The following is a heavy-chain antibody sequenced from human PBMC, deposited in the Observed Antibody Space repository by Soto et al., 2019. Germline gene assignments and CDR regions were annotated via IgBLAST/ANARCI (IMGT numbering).Heavy chain of an antibody. CDR1: GYTLTELS. V-gene: IGHV1-24*01. CDR2: FDPEDGET. J-gene: IGHJ5*02. CDR3: ATTFVITMVRGVPSYNWFDP. Sequence: ASVKVSCKVSGYTLTELSMHWVRQAPGKGLEWMGGFDPEDGETIYAQKFQGRVTMTEDTSTDTAYMELSSLRSEDTAVYYCATTFVITMVRGVPSYNWFDPWGQGTLVTVSS. D-gene: IGHD3-10*01.